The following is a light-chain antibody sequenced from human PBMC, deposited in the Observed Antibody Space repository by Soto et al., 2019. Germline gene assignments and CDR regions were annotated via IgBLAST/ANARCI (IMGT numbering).Light chain of an antibody. CDR3: QQYNDWPLT. Sequence: EIVLTQSPATLSLSPGERATLSCRASQSVGSYLAWYRQKPGQAPSLLIYGAFTRATGIPARFSGTGSGTEFTLTISSLQSEDFALYYCQQYNDWPLTFGQGTKVDI. CDR2: GAF. V-gene: IGKV3-15*01. CDR1: QSVGSY. J-gene: IGKJ1*01.